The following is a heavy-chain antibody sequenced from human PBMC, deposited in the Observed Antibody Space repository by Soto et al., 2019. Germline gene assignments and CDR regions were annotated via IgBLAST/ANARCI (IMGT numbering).Heavy chain of an antibody. D-gene: IGHD3-10*01. Sequence: QVQLVESGGGVVQPGRSLRLSCAASGFTFKNFGMHWVRQAPGKGLEWVAVIWYDESKTYYTDSVKGRFTISRDNSKNTLYLQMNNLRVEDTAVYFCARYQRSTRLDVWGQGTTVTASS. J-gene: IGHJ6*02. CDR2: IWYDESKT. CDR3: ARYQRSTRLDV. CDR1: GFTFKNFG. V-gene: IGHV3-33*01.